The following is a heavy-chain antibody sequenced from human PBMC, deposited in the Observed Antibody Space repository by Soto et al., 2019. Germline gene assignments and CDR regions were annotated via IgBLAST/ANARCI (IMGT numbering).Heavy chain of an antibody. CDR2: IMPIFRAP. D-gene: IGHD2-8*01. V-gene: IGHV1-69*12. CDR1: GGAFSDYA. CDR3: ASRLKEANIRNYYYRMDV. J-gene: IGHJ6*02. Sequence: QVQLVQSGAEVKKPGSSVKVSCKASGGAFSDYAFSWVRQAPGQGLEWLGGIMPIFRAPDYAQKFQGRVKSTAAESTRSAYMEMRSLTSEDTATYYFASRLKEANIRNYYYRMDVWGQGTTVTVS.